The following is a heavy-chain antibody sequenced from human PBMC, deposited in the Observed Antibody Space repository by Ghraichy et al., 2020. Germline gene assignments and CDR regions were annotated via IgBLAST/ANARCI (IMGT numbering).Heavy chain of an antibody. Sequence: SETLSLTCTVSGGSISSYYWSWIRQPPGKGLEWIGYIYYSGSTNYNPSLKSRVTISVDTSKNQFSLKLSSVTAADTAVYYCARAKYYDFWSGYSSYYYYGMDVWGQGTTVTVS. CDR1: GGSISSYY. CDR2: IYYSGST. D-gene: IGHD3-3*01. J-gene: IGHJ6*02. CDR3: ARAKYYDFWSGYSSYYYYGMDV. V-gene: IGHV4-59*01.